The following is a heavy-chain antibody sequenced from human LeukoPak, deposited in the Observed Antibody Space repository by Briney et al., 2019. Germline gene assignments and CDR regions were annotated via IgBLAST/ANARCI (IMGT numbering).Heavy chain of an antibody. CDR2: IYSGGST. J-gene: IGHJ6*02. CDR3: ARGSGRTYQYYGMDV. D-gene: IGHD1-26*01. CDR1: GFSVSNNY. V-gene: IGHV3-66*01. Sequence: GGSLRLSCAASGFSVSNNYMSWVRQAPGKGLEWVSLIYSGGSTHYADSAKGRFSISRDNSKNTLFLQMNRLRAEDTAVYYCARGSGRTYQYYGMDVWGQGTTVTVSS.